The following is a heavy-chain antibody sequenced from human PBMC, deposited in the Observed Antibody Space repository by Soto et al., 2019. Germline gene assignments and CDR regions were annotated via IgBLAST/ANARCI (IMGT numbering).Heavy chain of an antibody. J-gene: IGHJ6*02. CDR3: ARQKAMQPHFCSGMDV. CDR2: IIPRFGTA. Sequence: QVHLVQSGAEVKKPGSSVKVSCTASGGTFGSYTVTWVRQAPGQGLEWMGEIIPRFGTASYAQKFQGRVTPTADKSTTTAHMALSSLSSDDTAVYFCARQKAMQPHFCSGMDVWGQGTTVTVSS. V-gene: IGHV1-69*06. CDR1: GGTFGSYT.